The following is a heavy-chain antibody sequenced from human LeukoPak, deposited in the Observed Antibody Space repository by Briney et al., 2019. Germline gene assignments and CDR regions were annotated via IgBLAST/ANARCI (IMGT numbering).Heavy chain of an antibody. CDR2: ISSSGSTR. CDR3: ARTYWVVTGPAFDI. CDR1: GFPFSSHG. J-gene: IGHJ3*02. Sequence: PGGTLRLSCAASGFPFSSHGMNWVRQAPGKGLEWVSYISSSGSTRYYADSVKGRFTISRDNAKNSLYLQMNSLRAEDTAVYYCARTYWVVTGPAFDIWGQGTMVTVSS. V-gene: IGHV3-48*04. D-gene: IGHD2-21*02.